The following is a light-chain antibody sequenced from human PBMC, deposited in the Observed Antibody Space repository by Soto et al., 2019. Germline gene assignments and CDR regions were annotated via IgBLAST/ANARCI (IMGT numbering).Light chain of an antibody. J-gene: IGKJ1*01. CDR2: KAS. CDR3: KQYTIYPPT. CDR1: QSISSW. Sequence: DIQMTQSPSTLSASVGDRVTITCRASQSISSWLAWYQQKPGKAPKLLIYKASSLESGVPSRFSGSGSGTEFLLPISSLQPVVFATYYYKQYTIYPPTFAKGPKVELK. V-gene: IGKV1-5*03.